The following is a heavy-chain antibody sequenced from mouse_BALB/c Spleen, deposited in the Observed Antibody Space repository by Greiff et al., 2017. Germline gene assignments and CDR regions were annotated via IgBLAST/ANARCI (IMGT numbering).Heavy chain of an antibody. Sequence: EVKLVESGGGLVKPGGSLKLSCAASGFTFSDYYMYWVRQTPEKRLEWVATISDGGSYTYYPDSVKGRFTISRDNAKNTLYLQMSSLKSEDTAMYYCARQSPYYYGSSYDWYFDVWGAGTTVTVSS. CDR2: ISDGGSYT. CDR3: ARQSPYYYGSSYDWYFDV. V-gene: IGHV5-4*02. CDR1: GFTFSDYY. D-gene: IGHD1-1*01. J-gene: IGHJ1*01.